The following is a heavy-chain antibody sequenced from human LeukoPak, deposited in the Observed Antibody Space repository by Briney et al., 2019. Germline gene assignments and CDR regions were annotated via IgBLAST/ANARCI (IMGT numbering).Heavy chain of an antibody. CDR3: ARLDLWFGAFYGMDV. CDR2: IYRGGST. D-gene: IGHD3-10*01. J-gene: IGHJ6*02. V-gene: IGHV3-66*01. CDR1: GFTFSSYW. Sequence: PGGSLRLSCAASGFTFSSYWMSWVREAPGKRPEWVSVIYRGGSTYYADSVKDRFTISRDNSKNTLSLQMNSLRAEDTAVYYCARLDLWFGAFYGMDVWGQGTTVTVSS.